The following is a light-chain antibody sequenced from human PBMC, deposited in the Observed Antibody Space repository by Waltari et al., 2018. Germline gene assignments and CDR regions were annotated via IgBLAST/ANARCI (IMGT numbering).Light chain of an antibody. J-gene: IGKJ2*01. CDR3: QVYGDLRDT. CDR1: QSVSSTY. V-gene: IGKV3-20*01. CDR2: GGS. Sequence: EIILTQSPGTLSLSPGERATLSCRASQSVSSTYVGWYQQKSGQAPRLVIYGGSSRATGIPDRFSSSASGTDFTLTISRLEPEDVAVYFCQVYGDLRDTFGQGTKLEIK.